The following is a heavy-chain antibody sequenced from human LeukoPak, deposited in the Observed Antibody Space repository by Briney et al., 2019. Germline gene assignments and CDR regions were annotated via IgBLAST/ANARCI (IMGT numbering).Heavy chain of an antibody. J-gene: IGHJ5*02. CDR2: IKEDGSEK. CDR1: GLTLSRYW. D-gene: IGHD3-22*01. CDR3: ARDPPGNYYDGSGYYS. V-gene: IGHV3-7*01. Sequence: GGSLRLSCAVSGLTLSRYWMTWVRQAPGKGLEWVANIKEDGSEKYYVDSVKGRFTISRDNAKNLLYLQMNSLRVEDTAVYYCARDPPGNYYDGSGYYSWGQGTLVTVSS.